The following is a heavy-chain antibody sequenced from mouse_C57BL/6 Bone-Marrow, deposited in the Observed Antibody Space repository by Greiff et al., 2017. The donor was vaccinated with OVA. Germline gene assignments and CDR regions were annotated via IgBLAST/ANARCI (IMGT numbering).Heavy chain of an antibody. CDR2: ISYDGSN. J-gene: IGHJ4*01. D-gene: IGHD1-1*01. V-gene: IGHV3-6*01. CDR3: AHEGDTTVVRGDYYAMDY. CDR1: GYSITSGYY. Sequence: DVKLQESGPGLVKPSQSLSLTCSVTGYSITSGYYWNWIRQFPGNKLEWMGYISYDGSNNYNPSLKNRISITRDTSKNQFFLKLNSVTTEDTATYYCAHEGDTTVVRGDYYAMDYWGQGTSVTVSS.